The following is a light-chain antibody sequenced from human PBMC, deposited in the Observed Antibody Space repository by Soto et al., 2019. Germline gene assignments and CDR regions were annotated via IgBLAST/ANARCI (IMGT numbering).Light chain of an antibody. CDR2: AAS. J-gene: IGKJ4*01. V-gene: IGKV1-27*01. CDR1: HDIRKY. Sequence: TQFPRSPCAAVGDSVVVTCQASHDIRKYLNWYQQKPGKAPKLLIYAASTLQAGVPSRFSGSGSGTDFTLTISSLQPEDVAAYYCQKYNSAPRTFGGGTKVDIK. CDR3: QKYNSAPRT.